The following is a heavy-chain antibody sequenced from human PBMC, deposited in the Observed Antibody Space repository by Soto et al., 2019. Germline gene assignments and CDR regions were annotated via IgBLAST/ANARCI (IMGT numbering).Heavy chain of an antibody. V-gene: IGHV4-34*01. Sequence: PSETLSLTCAVYGGSFSGYYWSWSRQPPGKGLEWIGEINHSGSTNYNPSLKSRVTISVDTSKNQFSLKLTSVTAADTAVYYCASCPLGGVIPLFHWGQGALVTVSS. D-gene: IGHD3-3*01. CDR3: ASCPLGGVIPLFH. CDR2: INHSGST. J-gene: IGHJ4*02. CDR1: GGSFSGYY.